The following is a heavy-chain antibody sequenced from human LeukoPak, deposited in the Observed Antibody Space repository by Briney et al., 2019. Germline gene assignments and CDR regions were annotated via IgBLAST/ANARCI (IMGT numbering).Heavy chain of an antibody. D-gene: IGHD1-20*01. CDR1: GITFSTYA. CDR3: ARGIYNWNGNWFDP. CDR2: IGSNGGST. Sequence: GGSLRLSCAASGITFSTYAMYWVRQAPGKGLEYVSAIGSNGGSTYYASSVKGRFTISRDTSKNTVYLQMGSLRAEDMAVYYCARGIYNWNGNWFDPWGQGTLVSVSS. J-gene: IGHJ5*02. V-gene: IGHV3-64*01.